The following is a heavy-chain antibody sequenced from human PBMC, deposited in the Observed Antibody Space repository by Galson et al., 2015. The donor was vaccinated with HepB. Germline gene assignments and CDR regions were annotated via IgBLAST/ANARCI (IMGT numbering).Heavy chain of an antibody. J-gene: IGHJ5*01. CDR3: AKGYGLFDS. CDR2: ITGKGDST. CDR1: GFAFDNHA. D-gene: IGHD3-16*01. V-gene: IGHV3-23*01. Sequence: SLRLSCAASGFAFDNHAMSWVRQAPGRGLEWISGITGKGDSTFYADSVKGRFTVSKDNSDNMLFLQMNSLRAEDAGLYFCAKGYGLFDSWGQGILVTVSP.